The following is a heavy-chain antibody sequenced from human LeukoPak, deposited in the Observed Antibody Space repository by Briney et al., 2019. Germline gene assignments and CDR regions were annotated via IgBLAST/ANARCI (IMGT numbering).Heavy chain of an antibody. CDR3: ARYCGGDCDAFDI. J-gene: IGHJ3*02. D-gene: IGHD2-21*02. CDR2: ISSYNSNT. Sequence: ASVKVSCKASGYTFTSYGISWVRQAPGQGLEWMGWISSYNSNTNYAQNLQGRVTMTTDTSTSTAYMELRSLRSDDTAVYYCARYCGGDCDAFDIWGQGTMVTVSS. CDR1: GYTFTSYG. V-gene: IGHV1-18*01.